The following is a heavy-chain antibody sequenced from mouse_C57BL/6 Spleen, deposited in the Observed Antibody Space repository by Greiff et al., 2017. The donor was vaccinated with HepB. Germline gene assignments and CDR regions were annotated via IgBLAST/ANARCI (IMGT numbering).Heavy chain of an antibody. J-gene: IGHJ4*01. D-gene: IGHD2-3*01. CDR3: ARDDGYYSYAMDY. CDR1: GFTFSDYY. V-gene: IGHV5-16*01. Sequence: EVKLVESEGGLVQPGSSMKLSCTASGFTFSDYYMAWVRQVPEKGLEWVANINYDGSSTYYLDSLKSRFIISRDNAKNILYLQMSSLKSEDTATYYCARDDGYYSYAMDYWGQGTSVTVSS. CDR2: INYDGSST.